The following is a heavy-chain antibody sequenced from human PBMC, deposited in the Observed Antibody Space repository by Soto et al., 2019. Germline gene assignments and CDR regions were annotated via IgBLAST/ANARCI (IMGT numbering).Heavy chain of an antibody. CDR3: AKVSRGIGVVPTAIN. D-gene: IGHD2-2*02. CDR2: ISGSGGST. J-gene: IGHJ4*02. V-gene: IGHV3-23*01. Sequence: EVQLLESGGGLVQPGGSLRLSCVASGHTFHSYAMSWVRQAPGKGLEWVSGISGSGGSTYYADSVRGRFTISRDDSKNTLYLHMNSLRVEDTAVYYCAKVSRGIGVVPTAINWGEGTLVTVSS. CDR1: GHTFHSYA.